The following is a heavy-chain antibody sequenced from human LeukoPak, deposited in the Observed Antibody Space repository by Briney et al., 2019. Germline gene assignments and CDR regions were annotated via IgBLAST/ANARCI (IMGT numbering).Heavy chain of an antibody. Sequence: SETLSLTCTVSGGSIRSSSDYWGWIRQPPGKGLEWIGSIYYSGSTNYKPSLRSRVTISVDTSKNQFSLKLSSVTAADTAVYYCARHAGSYYTYNFDYWGQGTLVTVSS. CDR3: ARHAGSYYTYNFDY. CDR1: GGSIRSSSDY. CDR2: IYYSGST. V-gene: IGHV4-39*01. J-gene: IGHJ4*02. D-gene: IGHD3-22*01.